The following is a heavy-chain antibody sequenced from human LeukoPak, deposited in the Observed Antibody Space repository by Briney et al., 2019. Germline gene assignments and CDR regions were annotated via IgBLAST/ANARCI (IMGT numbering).Heavy chain of an antibody. CDR2: ISSSSSTI. D-gene: IGHD4-17*01. Sequence: GGSLRLSCAASGFTFSSYSMNWVRQAPGKGLEWVSYISSSSSTIYYADSVKGRFTISRDNAKNSLYLQMNSLRDEDTAVYYCARDGVLTTVTTWIAFDIWGQGTMVTVSS. CDR3: ARDGVLTTVTTWIAFDI. V-gene: IGHV3-48*02. CDR1: GFTFSSYS. J-gene: IGHJ3*02.